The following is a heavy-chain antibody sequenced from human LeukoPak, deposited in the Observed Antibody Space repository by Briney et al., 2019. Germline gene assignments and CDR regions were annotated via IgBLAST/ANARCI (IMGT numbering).Heavy chain of an antibody. CDR3: ARGKDNFGVVIPYFDY. CDR1: GYTFTSYG. V-gene: IGHV1-18*01. Sequence: ASVKVSCKASGYTFTSYGISWVRQAPGQGLEWMGWISAYNGNTNYAQKLQGRVTMTTDTSTSTAYMELRSLRSDDTAVYYCARGKDNFGVVIPYFDYWGQGTLVTVSS. CDR2: ISAYNGNT. J-gene: IGHJ4*02. D-gene: IGHD3-3*01.